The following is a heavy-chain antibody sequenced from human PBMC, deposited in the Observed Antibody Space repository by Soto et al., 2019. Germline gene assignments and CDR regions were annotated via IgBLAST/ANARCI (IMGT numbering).Heavy chain of an antibody. CDR1: GYTFTSYG. V-gene: IGHV1-18*01. J-gene: IGHJ4*02. D-gene: IGHD1-26*01. CDR2: ISAYNGNT. Sequence: QVQLVQSGAEVKKPGASVKVSCKASGYTFTSYGISWVRQAPGQGLEWMGWISAYNGNTNYAQKLKGRVTMTTDTSTSTAYMELRSLRSDDTAVYYCARDRAREWELPDFDYWGQGTLVTVSS. CDR3: ARDRAREWELPDFDY.